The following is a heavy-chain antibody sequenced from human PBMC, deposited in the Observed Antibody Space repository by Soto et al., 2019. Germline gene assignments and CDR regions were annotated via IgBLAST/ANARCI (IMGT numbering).Heavy chain of an antibody. CDR1: GFIFRSYA. D-gene: IGHD5-18*01. CDR2: ISGSGDST. J-gene: IGHJ5*01. V-gene: IGHV3-23*01. CDR3: AKAGIGGFRGWDTFNWCAS. Sequence: DVQLLESGGGLVQPGGSLRLSCAASGFIFRSYAMNWVRQAPGKGLERVSGISGSGDSTYYADVVRGRFTISRDNAKNTLILQMNSLTDADTALYYCAKAGIGGFRGWDTFNWCASWGQGILVTVSS.